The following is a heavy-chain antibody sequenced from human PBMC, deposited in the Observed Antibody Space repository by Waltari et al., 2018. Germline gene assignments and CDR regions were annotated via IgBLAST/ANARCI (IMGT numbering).Heavy chain of an antibody. D-gene: IGHD3-9*01. CDR1: GFTFSSYS. CDR3: ASDTGGVAGYYNWVY. J-gene: IGHJ4*02. CDR2: ISSSSSTI. Sequence: EVQLVESGGGLVQPGGSLRLSCAASGFTFSSYSMNWVRQAPGKGLEWVSYISSSSSTIYYADSVKGRFTMSRDNAKNSLYLQMNSLRAEDTAVYYCASDTGGVAGYYNWVYWGQGTLVTVSS. V-gene: IGHV3-48*01.